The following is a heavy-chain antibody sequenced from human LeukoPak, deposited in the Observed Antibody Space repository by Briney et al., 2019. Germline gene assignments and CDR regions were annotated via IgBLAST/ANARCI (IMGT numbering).Heavy chain of an antibody. CDR1: GDPVSSYY. CDR3: ARKRSFDL. Sequence: SETLSLTCTVSGDPVSSYYWSWIRQPPGKRLEWIGCIYYSESATYNPSLKSRVTISLDTSQNQFFLKLSSVTAADTAVYYCARKRSFDLWGQGTLVTVSS. D-gene: IGHD3-9*01. J-gene: IGHJ4*02. V-gene: IGHV4-59*02. CDR2: IYYSESA.